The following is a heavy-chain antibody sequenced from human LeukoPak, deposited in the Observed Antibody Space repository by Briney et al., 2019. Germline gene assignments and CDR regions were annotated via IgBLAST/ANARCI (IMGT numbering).Heavy chain of an antibody. CDR3: ARHSTGAS. Sequence: GGSLRLSCIASGFTFSSDTMAWVRQSPGKGLEWVLGISESGGNTYYIDSVKGRFTISRDNSKNTLYLQMNSLRVEDTATYYCARHSTGASWGQGTLVTVSS. CDR1: GFTFSSDT. CDR2: ISESGGNT. V-gene: IGHV3-23*01. D-gene: IGHD2-15*01. J-gene: IGHJ4*02.